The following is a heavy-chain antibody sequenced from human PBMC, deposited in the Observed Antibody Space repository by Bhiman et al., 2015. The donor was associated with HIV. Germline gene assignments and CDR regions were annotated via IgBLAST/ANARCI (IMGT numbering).Heavy chain of an antibody. CDR3: ARVFHYGSGTYYKTSLDY. J-gene: IGHJ4*02. CDR2: ISSGGSTI. Sequence: EVQLVESGGGLVQPGGSLRLSCAASGFTVSSNYMSWVRQAPGKGLEWVSYISSGGSTIYYADSVKGRFTISRDNAKNSLYLQMNSLRAEDTAVYYCARVFHYGSGTYYKTSLDYWGQGTLVTVSS. V-gene: IGHV3-48*03. D-gene: IGHD3-10*01. CDR1: GFTVSSNY.